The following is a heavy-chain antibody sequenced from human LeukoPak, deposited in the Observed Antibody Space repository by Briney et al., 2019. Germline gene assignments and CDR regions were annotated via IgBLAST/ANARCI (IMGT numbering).Heavy chain of an antibody. CDR2: ISYDGSNK. D-gene: IGHD2-21*02. CDR1: GFTFSSYA. V-gene: IGHV3-30-3*01. CDR3: ARALPEGLVVVTAIGNWFDP. Sequence: GGSMRLSCAASGFTFSSYAMHWVRQAPGKGLEWVAVISYDGSNKYYADSVKGRFTISRDNSKNTLYLQMNSLRAEDTAAYYCARALPEGLVVVTAIGNWFDPWGQGTLVTVSS. J-gene: IGHJ5*02.